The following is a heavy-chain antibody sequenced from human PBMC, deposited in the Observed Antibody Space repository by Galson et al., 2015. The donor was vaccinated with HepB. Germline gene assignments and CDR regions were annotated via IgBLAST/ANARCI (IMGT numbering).Heavy chain of an antibody. CDR1: GFTFSSYS. V-gene: IGHV3-21*01. CDR3: ARGPGFGSPPNWFDP. Sequence: SLRLSCAASGFTFSSYSMNWVRQAPGKGLEWVSSISSSSSYIYYADSVKGRFTISRDNAKNSLYLQMNSLRAEDTAVYYCARGPGFGSPPNWFDPWGQGTLVTVSS. CDR2: ISSSSSYI. D-gene: IGHD3-10*01. J-gene: IGHJ5*02.